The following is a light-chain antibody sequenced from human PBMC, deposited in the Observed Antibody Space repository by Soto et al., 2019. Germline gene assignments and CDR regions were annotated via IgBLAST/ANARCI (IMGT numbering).Light chain of an antibody. CDR1: ISDVGTYNL. CDR3: CSYVGGRTYV. CDR2: EGT. V-gene: IGLV2-23*01. J-gene: IGLJ1*01. Sequence: QCLLTEPSSVSGSPGQSITISCTGTISDVGTYNLGSWYQQQPGKGPKLMVYEGTKLPSGVSNHFSVSKSGNTASLTISGLQAEEEADYYCCSYVGGRTYVFGTGAKVT.